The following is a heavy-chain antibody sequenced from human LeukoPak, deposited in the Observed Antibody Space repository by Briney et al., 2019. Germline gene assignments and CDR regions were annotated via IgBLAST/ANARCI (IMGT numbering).Heavy chain of an antibody. Sequence: GSSVKVSCKASGGTFSSYAISWVRQPPGQGLEWMGGIIPIFGTANYAQKFQGRVTITADESTSTAYMELSSLRSEDTAVYYCARYSGSEYYFDYWGQGTLVTVSS. CDR3: ARYSGSEYYFDY. CDR2: IIPIFGTA. J-gene: IGHJ4*02. CDR1: GGTFSSYA. D-gene: IGHD1-26*01. V-gene: IGHV1-69*01.